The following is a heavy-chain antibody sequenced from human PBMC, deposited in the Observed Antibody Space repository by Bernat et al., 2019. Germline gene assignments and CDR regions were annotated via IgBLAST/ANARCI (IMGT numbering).Heavy chain of an antibody. J-gene: IGHJ6*02. CDR2: ISYDGSNK. CDR3: ARGSHRPTWIQDYYYGMDV. Sequence: QVQLVESGGGVVQPGRSLRLSCAASGFTFSSYAMHWVRQAPGKGLEWVAVISYDGSNKYYGDSGKGRFTISRDKSKNTLYLQMNSLRAEDTAVYYCARGSHRPTWIQDYYYGMDVWGQGTTVTVSS. CDR1: GFTFSSYA. V-gene: IGHV3-30-3*01. D-gene: IGHD5-18*01.